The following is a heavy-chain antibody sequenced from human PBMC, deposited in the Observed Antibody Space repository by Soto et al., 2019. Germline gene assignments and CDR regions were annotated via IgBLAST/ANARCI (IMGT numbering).Heavy chain of an antibody. CDR2: ISYDGSNK. V-gene: IGHV3-30-3*01. D-gene: IGHD5-18*01. Sequence: XASLRLSCAASGFTFSRYAMHWVRQAPGKGLEWVAIISYDGSNKYYADSVKGRFTISRDNSKNTLCLQMNSLRAEDTAVFYCARDRLGYSYGIGLDYWGQGILVTVSS. J-gene: IGHJ4*02. CDR1: GFTFSRYA. CDR3: ARDRLGYSYGIGLDY.